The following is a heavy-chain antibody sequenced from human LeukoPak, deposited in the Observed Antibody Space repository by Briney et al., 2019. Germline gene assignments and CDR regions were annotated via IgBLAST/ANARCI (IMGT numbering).Heavy chain of an antibody. Sequence: QPGRSLRLSCAASGFTFSSYGMHWVRQAPGKGLEWVAVIWYDGSNKYYADSVKGRFTISRDNSKNTLYLQMNSLRAEDTAVYYCARDEYMVRGAYFDYWGQGTLVTVSS. D-gene: IGHD3-10*01. V-gene: IGHV3-33*01. CDR2: IWYDGSNK. CDR3: ARDEYMVRGAYFDY. CDR1: GFTFSSYG. J-gene: IGHJ4*02.